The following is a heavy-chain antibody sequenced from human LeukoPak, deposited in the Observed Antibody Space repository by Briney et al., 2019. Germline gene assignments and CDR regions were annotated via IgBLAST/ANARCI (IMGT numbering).Heavy chain of an antibody. CDR1: GGSISSYY. J-gene: IGHJ6*02. V-gene: IGHV4-59*01. Sequence: SETLSLTCTVSGGSISSYYWSWIRQPPGKGLEWIGYIYYSGSTNYNPSLKSRVTISVDTSKNQFSLKLSSVTAADTAVYYCARDRGFGVYYGMDVWGQGTTVTVSS. CDR3: ARDRGFGVYYGMDV. CDR2: IYYSGST. D-gene: IGHD3-10*01.